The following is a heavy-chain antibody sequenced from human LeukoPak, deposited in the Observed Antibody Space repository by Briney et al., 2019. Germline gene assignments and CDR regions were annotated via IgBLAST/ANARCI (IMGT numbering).Heavy chain of an antibody. J-gene: IGHJ4*02. CDR3: ARVPRPLLLWFGELRGGFDY. CDR1: GGSFSSGGYY. CDR2: IYTSGST. V-gene: IGHV4-61*02. D-gene: IGHD3-10*01. Sequence: SETLSLTCTVSGGSFSSGGYYWSWIGQPAGKGLEWIGRIYTSGSTNYNPSLKSRVTMSVDTSKDQFSLKLSSVTAADTAVYYCARVPRPLLLWFGELRGGFDYWGQGTLVTVSS.